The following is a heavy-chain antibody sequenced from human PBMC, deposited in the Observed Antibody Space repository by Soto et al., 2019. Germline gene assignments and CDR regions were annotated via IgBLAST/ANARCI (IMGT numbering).Heavy chain of an antibody. D-gene: IGHD7-27*01. Sequence: GESLKISCAASGFTFSSYSMNWVRQAPGKGLEWVSSISSSSSYIYYADSVKGRFTISRDNAKNSLYLQMNSLRAEDTAVYYCARDQSGVDFDYWGQGTLVTVSS. CDR2: ISSSSSYI. CDR1: GFTFSSYS. CDR3: ARDQSGVDFDY. J-gene: IGHJ4*02. V-gene: IGHV3-21*01.